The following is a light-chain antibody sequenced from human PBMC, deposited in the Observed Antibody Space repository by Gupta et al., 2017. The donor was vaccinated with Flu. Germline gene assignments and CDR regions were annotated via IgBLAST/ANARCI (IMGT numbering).Light chain of an antibody. CDR1: QNINTW. V-gene: IGKV1-5*03. CDR2: KTS. J-gene: IGKJ1*01. Sequence: IQLTQSPSNLSVSVGDRVTITCRASQNINTWLAWYQQKPRGAPKLLIYKTSSLETGVPSRFSGHGDGTEFTLTISSLHPDDFATYYCQQCNTYSFGQGTKVE. CDR3: QQCNTYS.